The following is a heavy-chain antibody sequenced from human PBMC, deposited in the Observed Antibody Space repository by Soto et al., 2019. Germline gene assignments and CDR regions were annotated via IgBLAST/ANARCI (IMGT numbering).Heavy chain of an antibody. CDR1: GYSFTRSG. Sequence: QVQLVQSGAEVKNPGASVKVSCKASGYSFTRSGIGWARQAPGQGLEWMGWINAYNGNTNYAQNLQGRITLTTDTPTTTAYMELRRLRSIAPAIYYCAMVDVYVTPSPQDVWGQGTTVTVSS. CDR2: INAYNGNT. CDR3: AMVDVYVTPSPQDV. D-gene: IGHD3-16*01. J-gene: IGHJ6*02. V-gene: IGHV1-18*01.